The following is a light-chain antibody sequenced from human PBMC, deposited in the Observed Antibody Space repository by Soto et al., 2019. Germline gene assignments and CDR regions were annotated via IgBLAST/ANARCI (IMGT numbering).Light chain of an antibody. CDR2: DVT. CDR3: SSYTSSGTLV. V-gene: IGLV2-14*01. Sequence: QSVLTQPASVSGSPGQSITISCTGTSSDVGGYIYVSWYQQHPGKAPKLMIYDVTDRPSGVSNRFSDSKSGNTASLTISGLQAEDEADYYCSSYTSSGTLVFGTGTKVTVL. J-gene: IGLJ1*01. CDR1: SSDVGGYIY.